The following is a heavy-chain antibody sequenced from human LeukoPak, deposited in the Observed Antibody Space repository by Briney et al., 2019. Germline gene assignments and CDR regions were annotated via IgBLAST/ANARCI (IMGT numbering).Heavy chain of an antibody. Sequence: SETLSLTCSVSGGSISNYYWSWIRQPPGKGLEWIGYIYYSGSTNYNPSLKSRVTISVDTSKNQFSLKLSSVTAADTAVYYCARAMVRGVTISWGQGTMVTVSS. CDR1: GGSISNYY. CDR3: ARAMVRGVTIS. V-gene: IGHV4-59*01. J-gene: IGHJ3*01. D-gene: IGHD3-10*01. CDR2: IYYSGST.